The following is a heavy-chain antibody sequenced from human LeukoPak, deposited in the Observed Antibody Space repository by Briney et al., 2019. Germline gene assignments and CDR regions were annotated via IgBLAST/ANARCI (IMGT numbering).Heavy chain of an antibody. V-gene: IGHV3-23*01. Sequence: GGSLRLSCVASGFTFSSYGMIWVRQAPGKGLQWVSSIANTGGNTYYADSVRGRFTISRDNSKNTLYLQMNSLRDEDTAVYYCAKEGIGAAGRRFDCWGQGTPVTVSS. J-gene: IGHJ4*02. D-gene: IGHD6-13*01. CDR1: GFTFSSYG. CDR3: AKEGIGAAGRRFDC. CDR2: IANTGGNT.